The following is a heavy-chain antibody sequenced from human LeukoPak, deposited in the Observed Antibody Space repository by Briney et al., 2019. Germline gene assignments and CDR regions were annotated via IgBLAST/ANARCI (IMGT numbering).Heavy chain of an antibody. V-gene: IGHV3-30*18. CDR3: AKDRVVVVPADDWFDP. D-gene: IGHD2-2*01. Sequence: GGSLRLSCAASGFTFSSYGMHWVRQAPGKGLEWVAVISCDGSNKYYADSVKGRFTISRDNSKNTLYLQMNSLRAEDTAVYYCAKDRVVVVPADDWFDPWGQGTLVTVSS. CDR2: ISCDGSNK. J-gene: IGHJ5*02. CDR1: GFTFSSYG.